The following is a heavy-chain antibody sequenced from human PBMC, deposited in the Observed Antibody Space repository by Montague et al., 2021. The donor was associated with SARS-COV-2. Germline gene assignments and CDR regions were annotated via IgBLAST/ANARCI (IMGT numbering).Heavy chain of an antibody. CDR3: ASERRYCSGGSCYSGWFDP. Sequence: SETLSLTCTVSGYSISSGYYWGWIRQPPGKGLEWIGSIYHSGSTYYNPSLKSRVTISVDTSKNQFSLKLSSVTAADTAEYYCASERRYCSGGSCYSGWFDPWGQGTLVTVSS. V-gene: IGHV4-38-2*02. CDR2: IYHSGST. D-gene: IGHD2-15*01. CDR1: GYSISSGYY. J-gene: IGHJ5*02.